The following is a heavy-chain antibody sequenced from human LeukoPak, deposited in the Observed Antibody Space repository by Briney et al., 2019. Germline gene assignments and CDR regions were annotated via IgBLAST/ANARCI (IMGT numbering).Heavy chain of an antibody. V-gene: IGHV1-8*01. Sequence: ASVKVSCTASGYTFTSYDINWVRQATGQGLEWMGWMNPNSANTGYAQNFQGRVTMTRDTSISTAYMELSSLRSEDTAVYYCARGSWDSPPDYWGQGTLVTVSS. CDR3: ARGSWDSPPDY. D-gene: IGHD1-26*01. CDR2: MNPNSANT. J-gene: IGHJ4*02. CDR1: GYTFTSYD.